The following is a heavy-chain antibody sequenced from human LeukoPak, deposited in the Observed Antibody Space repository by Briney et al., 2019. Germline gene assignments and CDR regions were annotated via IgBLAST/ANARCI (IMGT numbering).Heavy chain of an antibody. CDR3: ARGSSTSGGKNWFDP. CDR1: GYTFTGYY. J-gene: IGHJ5*02. V-gene: IGHV1-2*02. CDR2: INPNSGGT. Sequence: GASVTVSCKASGYTFTGYYMHWVRQAPGQGFEWMGWINPNSGGTNYAQKFQGRVTMTRDTSISTAYMELSRLRSDDTAVYYCARGSSTSGGKNWFDPWGQGTLVTVSS. D-gene: IGHD2-2*01.